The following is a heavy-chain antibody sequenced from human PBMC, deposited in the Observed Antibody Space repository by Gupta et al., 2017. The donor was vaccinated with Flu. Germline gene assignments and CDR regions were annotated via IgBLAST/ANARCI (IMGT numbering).Heavy chain of an antibody. Sequence: QLQLHESGPGLVKTSETLSLTCTVSGGSISSSNYYWGWVRQSPGKGLEWIGHTYCGGTTFYSPSLSSRVTVSADTSKNRFALHLRSVTAADTAVDVCARHSWIRRDFEYWGQGALVTVYS. D-gene: IGHD5-12*01. CDR2: TYCGGTT. CDR1: GGSISSSNYY. J-gene: IGHJ4*02. V-gene: IGHV4-39*01. CDR3: ARHSWIRRDFEY.